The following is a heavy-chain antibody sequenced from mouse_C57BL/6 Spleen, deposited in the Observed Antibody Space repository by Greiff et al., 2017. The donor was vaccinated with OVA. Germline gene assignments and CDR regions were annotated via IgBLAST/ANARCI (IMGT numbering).Heavy chain of an antibody. CDR3: ARGDYYGSSYLLTGSFDY. Sequence: VQLVESGAELARPGASVKMSCKASGYTFTSYTMHWVKQRPGQGLEWIGYINPSSGYTKYNQKFKDKATLTADKSSSTAYMQLSSLTSEDSAVYYCARGDYYGSSYLLTGSFDYWGQGTTLTVSS. CDR1: GYTFTSYT. V-gene: IGHV1-4*01. D-gene: IGHD1-1*01. J-gene: IGHJ2*01. CDR2: INPSSGYT.